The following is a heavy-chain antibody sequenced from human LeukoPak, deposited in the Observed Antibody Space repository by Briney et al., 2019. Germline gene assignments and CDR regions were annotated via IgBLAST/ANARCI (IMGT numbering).Heavy chain of an antibody. V-gene: IGHV1-46*01. Sequence: ASVKVSCTASGYSFTSNYIHWVRQAPGQGLEWMGMIYPRDGSTSYAQKFQGRVTVTRDTSTSTVRMELSGLRSEDTAVYYCARDQEAFGYWGQGTLVTVSS. CDR2: IYPRDGST. CDR3: ARDQEAFGY. J-gene: IGHJ4*02. CDR1: GYSFTSNY.